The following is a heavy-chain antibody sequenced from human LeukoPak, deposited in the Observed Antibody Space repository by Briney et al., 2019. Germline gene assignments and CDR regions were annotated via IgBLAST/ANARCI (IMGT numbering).Heavy chain of an antibody. CDR3: ARDLASCGGDCLNWYFDL. CDR1: GYTFTDYY. J-gene: IGHJ2*01. Sequence: ASVTVSCKCSGYTFTDYYMHWVRHAPGQGLEWMGWITPSSDGTSYSQKFQGRVTLARDTYISTAYMELAMLRSDDTAVYYCARDLASCGGDCLNWYFDLWGRGTLVTVSS. V-gene: IGHV1-2*02. D-gene: IGHD2-21*01. CDR2: ITPSSDGT.